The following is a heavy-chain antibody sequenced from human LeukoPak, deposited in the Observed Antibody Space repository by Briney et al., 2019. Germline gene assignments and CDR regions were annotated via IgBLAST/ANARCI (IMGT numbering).Heavy chain of an antibody. J-gene: IGHJ4*02. V-gene: IGHV1-3*01. D-gene: IGHD3-16*01. CDR3: ARDLYGDYFDY. CDR2: INAGNENT. Sequence: ASVKVSSKASGYTFSGYGMHWERQASGQRLEWMGWINAGNENTKYSQKFQGRVSITRDTSASTAYMELSSLTSEDTAVYYCARDLYGDYFDYWGQGTLVTVSS. CDR1: GYTFSGYG.